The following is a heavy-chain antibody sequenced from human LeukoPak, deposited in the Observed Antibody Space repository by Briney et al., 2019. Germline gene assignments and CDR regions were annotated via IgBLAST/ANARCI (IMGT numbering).Heavy chain of an antibody. Sequence: GGSLRLSCAASGFVFGSYAMNWVRQAPGKGLEWVSSISSSSSYIYYADSVKGRFTISRDNAKNSLYLQMNSLRAEDTAVYYCARDIVVVVAATLDYYGMDVWGQGTTVTVSS. D-gene: IGHD2-15*01. V-gene: IGHV3-21*01. CDR2: ISSSSSYI. CDR1: GFVFGSYA. CDR3: ARDIVVVVAATLDYYGMDV. J-gene: IGHJ6*02.